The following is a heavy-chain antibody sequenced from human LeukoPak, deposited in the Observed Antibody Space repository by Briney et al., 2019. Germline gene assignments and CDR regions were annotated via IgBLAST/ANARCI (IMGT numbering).Heavy chain of an antibody. V-gene: IGHV1-18*01. J-gene: IGHJ6*03. CDR1: GYTFTNYG. Sequence: ASVKVSCKASGYTFTNYGISWVRQAPGQGLEWMGCISGYNGDTNYAKKVQGRVTMTTDTSTSTAYMELRSLRSDDTAVYYCARRTYYYGSGSYNNNYYYYMDVWGEGTTVTVSS. CDR3: ARRTYYYGSGSYNNNYYYYMDV. CDR2: ISGYNGDT. D-gene: IGHD3-10*01.